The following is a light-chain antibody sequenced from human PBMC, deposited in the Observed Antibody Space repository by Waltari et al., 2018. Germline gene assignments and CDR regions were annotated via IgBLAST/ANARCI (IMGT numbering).Light chain of an antibody. CDR2: KAS. CDR1: QTVSAW. V-gene: IGKV1-5*03. CDR3: QQANTFPLT. J-gene: IGKJ4*01. Sequence: DIQMTQSPSTLSASVGDTVTITCRASQTVSAWLAWYQQKPGNAPKLLIYKASNLKSGVPSRFSGSGSGTEFTLTINSLQPDDFATYYCQQANTFPLTFGGGSKVEMK.